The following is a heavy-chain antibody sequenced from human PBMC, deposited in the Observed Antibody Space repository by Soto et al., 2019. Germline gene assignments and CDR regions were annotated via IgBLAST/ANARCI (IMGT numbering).Heavy chain of an antibody. D-gene: IGHD2-8*01. CDR3: VRDTAFCSNGVCQASHAMDV. Sequence: QVQLVESGGDLVQPGWSLRLSCAASGFTFSHYAMHWIRQAPGKGLEWVTVTSFDGKQKHYADSVRGRFTISRDNVRNTLYLQMNSLTIEDTAVYWCVRDTAFCSNGVCQASHAMDVWGQGTTVTVSS. CDR1: GFTFSHYA. V-gene: IGHV3-30*04. CDR2: TSFDGKQK. J-gene: IGHJ6*02.